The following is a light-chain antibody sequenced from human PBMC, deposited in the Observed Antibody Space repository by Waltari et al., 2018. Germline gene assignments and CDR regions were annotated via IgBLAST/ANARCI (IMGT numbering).Light chain of an antibody. Sequence: QSALTQPASVSGSPGQSITTPCPGTSRDVGGFNLVPWYQQHPGKAPKLMIYEGRKRPSGVSNRFSGSKSGNTASLRISGLQAEDEADYYCCSYAWSSTFEVFGGGTKLTVL. J-gene: IGLJ2*01. CDR3: CSYAWSSTFEV. CDR2: EGR. V-gene: IGLV2-23*03. CDR1: SRDVGGFNL.